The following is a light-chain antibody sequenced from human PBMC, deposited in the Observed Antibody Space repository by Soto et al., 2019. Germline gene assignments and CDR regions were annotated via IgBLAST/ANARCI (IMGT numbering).Light chain of an antibody. J-gene: IGKJ4*01. CDR1: QTIGNS. CDR3: QQTYRTPLT. Sequence: DIQLTQSPSSLSASVTDRVTITCRASQTIGNSLNWYQQKPGKAPNLLIYAVSTLQRGVPSRFSGSRSGTDFTLTISSLQPEDFATYYCQQTYRTPLTFGGGTMVEI. CDR2: AVS. V-gene: IGKV1-39*01.